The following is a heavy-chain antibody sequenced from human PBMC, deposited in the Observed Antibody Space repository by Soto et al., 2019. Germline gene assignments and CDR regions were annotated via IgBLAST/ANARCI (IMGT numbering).Heavy chain of an antibody. CDR1: GRSVSSGGYY. D-gene: IGHD6-19*01. J-gene: IGHJ5*01. CDR3: VRDRALDSSGHWFDS. CDR2: IYHIGSP. V-gene: IGHV4-31*03. Sequence: PSETLSLTCTVSGRSVSSGGYYWTWIRQHPGKGLEWIGYIYHIGSPSYNPSLKSRLSMSLDTSKNQFSLNLTSVTAADTAIYYCVRDRALDSSGHWFDSWGQGTPVTVSS.